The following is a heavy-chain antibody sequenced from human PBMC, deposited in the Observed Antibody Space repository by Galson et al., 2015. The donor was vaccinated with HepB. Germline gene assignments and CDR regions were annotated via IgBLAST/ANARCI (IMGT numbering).Heavy chain of an antibody. Sequence: SLRLSCAASGFTFSSYAMSWVRQAPGKGLEWVSAFSSSGGSTYYADSVKGRFTISGDNSKNTLYLQRNSLRAEDTALYYCAKVGPRSYFQYWYFDLWGRGTLVTVSS. CDR3: AKVGPRSYFQYWYFDL. D-gene: IGHD3-10*01. CDR1: GFTFSSYA. V-gene: IGHV3-23*01. J-gene: IGHJ2*01. CDR2: FSSSGGST.